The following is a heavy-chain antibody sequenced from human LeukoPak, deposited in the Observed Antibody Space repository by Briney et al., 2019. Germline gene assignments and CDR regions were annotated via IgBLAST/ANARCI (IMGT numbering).Heavy chain of an antibody. CDR1: GFTFSSYA. D-gene: IGHD3-3*01. CDR3: AKRARRLRFLEWLSHYFDY. CDR2: ISGSGGST. Sequence: PGGPLRLSCAASGFTFSSYAMSWVRQAPGKGLEWASAISGSGGSTYYADSVKGRFTISRDNSKNTLYLQMNSLRAEDTAVYYCAKRARRLRFLEWLSHYFDYWGQGTLVTVSS. V-gene: IGHV3-23*01. J-gene: IGHJ4*02.